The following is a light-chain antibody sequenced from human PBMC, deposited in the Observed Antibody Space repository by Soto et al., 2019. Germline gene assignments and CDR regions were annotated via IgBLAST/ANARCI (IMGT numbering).Light chain of an antibody. Sequence: QSVLTQPASVSGSPGQSITISCTGTSSDVGSYNLVSWYQQHPGKAPKLMIYEGSKRPSGVSNRFSGSKSGNTASLTISGLQAEDEADYYCCSYAGSSTFGFGGGTKAHRP. CDR1: SSDVGSYNL. V-gene: IGLV2-23*03. CDR3: CSYAGSSTFG. CDR2: EGS. J-gene: IGLJ2*01.